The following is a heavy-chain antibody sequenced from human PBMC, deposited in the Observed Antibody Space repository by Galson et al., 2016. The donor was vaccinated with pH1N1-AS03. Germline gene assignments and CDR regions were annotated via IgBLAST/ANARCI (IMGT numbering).Heavy chain of an antibody. CDR1: GDSVSGSRGVA. CDR3: ARGKNSGFDY. V-gene: IGHV6-1*01. J-gene: IGHJ4*02. Sequence: CAISGDSVSGSRGVAWYWIRQSPSRGLEWLGRTFYWSKWSNDYAESVKSRVTIDPDTSNNQFSLHLNSVTPEDTAIYFCARGKNSGFDYWGQGTPVTVSS. CDR2: TFYWSKWSN. D-gene: IGHD3-10*01.